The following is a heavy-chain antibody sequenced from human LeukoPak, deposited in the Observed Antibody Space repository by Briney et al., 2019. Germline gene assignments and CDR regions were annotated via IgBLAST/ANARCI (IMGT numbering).Heavy chain of an antibody. CDR1: GFTFSSYW. CDR3: ARDLSGVTGYTYGRGIDY. D-gene: IGHD5-18*01. J-gene: IGHJ4*02. Sequence: GGSLRLSCAASGFTFSSYWMSWVRQAPGKGLEWVANIKKDGSEKYYVDSVKGRFTVSRDNAKASLYLQMNSLRAEDTAVYYCARDLSGVTGYTYGRGIDYWGQGTLVTVSS. CDR2: IKKDGSEK. V-gene: IGHV3-7*01.